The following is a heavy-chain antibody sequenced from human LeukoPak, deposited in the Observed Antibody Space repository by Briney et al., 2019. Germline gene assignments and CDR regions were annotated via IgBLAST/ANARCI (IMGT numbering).Heavy chain of an antibody. V-gene: IGHV3-48*01. Sequence: PGGSLRLSCAASGFTSSTHSFNWVRQAPGKGLQWVSYIHGRTSPIYYADSVRGRFTISRDNAKNSVSLHMNSLRVKDTAVYYCARDASNGQQDYWGQGTLVTVSS. CDR2: IHGRTSPI. D-gene: IGHD6-13*01. CDR1: GFTSSTHS. CDR3: ARDASNGQQDY. J-gene: IGHJ4*02.